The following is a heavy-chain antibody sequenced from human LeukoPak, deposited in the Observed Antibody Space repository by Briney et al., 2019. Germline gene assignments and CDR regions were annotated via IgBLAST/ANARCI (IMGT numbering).Heavy chain of an antibody. J-gene: IGHJ4*02. CDR2: IDTDGETT. D-gene: IGHD5-24*01. CDR1: GFTFNTYV. CDR3: LRDKDGYNF. Sequence: GGSLRLSCAASGFTFNTYVMHWVRQAPGKGLVWVARIDTDGETTTYADSVKGRFTISRDNAKNMLYVQMNSLRAEDTAVYYCLRDKDGYNFRGQGTLVSVSS. V-gene: IGHV3-74*01.